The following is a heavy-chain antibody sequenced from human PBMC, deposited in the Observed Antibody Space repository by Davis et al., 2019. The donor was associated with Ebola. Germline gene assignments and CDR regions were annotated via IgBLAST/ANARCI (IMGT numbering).Heavy chain of an antibody. J-gene: IGHJ5*02. V-gene: IGHV4-59*08. D-gene: IGHD3-22*01. CDR1: GGSISSYY. CDR3: AGASRITMMS. Sequence: MPGGSLRLSCTVSGGSISSYYWSWIRQPPGKGLEWIGYIYYRGSTNYNPSLKSRVTISVDTSKNQFSLKLSSVTAADTAVYYCAGASRITMMSWGQGTLVTVSS. CDR2: IYYRGST.